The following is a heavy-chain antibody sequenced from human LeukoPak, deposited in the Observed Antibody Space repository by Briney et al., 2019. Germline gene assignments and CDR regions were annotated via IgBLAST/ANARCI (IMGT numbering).Heavy chain of an antibody. J-gene: IGHJ4*02. CDR2: IIPILGIA. Sequence: ASVKVSCKASGGTFSSYAISWVRQAPGQGLEWMGRIIPILGIANYAQKFQGRVTITADKSTSTAYMELSSLRSEDTAVYYCARDDTAMAAYYFDYWGQGTLVTVSS. CDR1: GGTFSSYA. CDR3: ARDDTAMAAYYFDY. V-gene: IGHV1-69*04. D-gene: IGHD5-18*01.